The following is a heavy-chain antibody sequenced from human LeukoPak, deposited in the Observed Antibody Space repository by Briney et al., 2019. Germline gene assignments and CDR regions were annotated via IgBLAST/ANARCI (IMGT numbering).Heavy chain of an antibody. CDR3: ARSLSSGWPGFGY. CDR1: GYSFTNYW. V-gene: IGHV5-10-1*01. CDR2: IDPSDSYT. Sequence: GESLNISCKGSGYSFTNYWINWVRQMPGKGLEWMGKIDPSDSYTNYSPSFQGHVTISADKSISTAYLQWSSLKASDTAMYYCARSLSSGWPGFGYWGQGALVTVSS. J-gene: IGHJ4*02. D-gene: IGHD6-19*01.